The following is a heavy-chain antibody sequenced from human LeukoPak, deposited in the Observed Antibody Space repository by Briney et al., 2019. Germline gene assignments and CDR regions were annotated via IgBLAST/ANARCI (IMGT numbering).Heavy chain of an antibody. CDR1: GFTFRSYS. D-gene: IGHD1-26*01. J-gene: IGHJ6*02. CDR3: ARGVGWDVQPDYYCMDV. CDR2: ISSSSNYI. V-gene: IGHV3-21*01. Sequence: GGPLRLSCAASGFTFRSYSINWVRQAAGKGLEWVSSISSSSNYIYYADSVKGRFSISRSKAKNSLYTQMNSLRAEDTTVYYCARGVGWDVQPDYYCMDVWGPGTTVTVSS.